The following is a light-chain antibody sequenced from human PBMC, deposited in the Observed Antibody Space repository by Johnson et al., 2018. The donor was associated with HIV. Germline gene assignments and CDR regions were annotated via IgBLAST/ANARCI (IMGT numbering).Light chain of an antibody. CDR2: DNN. V-gene: IGLV1-51*01. Sequence: QSVLTQPPSVSAAPGQKVTISCSGSSSNIGNNYVSWYQHLPGRAPKLLIYDNNKRPSGIPDRFSGSKSGTSATLGITGLQTGDEADYYCGTWDSSLSAEVFGTGTKVTVL. CDR3: GTWDSSLSAEV. J-gene: IGLJ1*01. CDR1: SSNIGNNY.